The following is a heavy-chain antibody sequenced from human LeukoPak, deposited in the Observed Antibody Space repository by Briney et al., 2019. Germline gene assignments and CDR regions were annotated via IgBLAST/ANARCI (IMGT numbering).Heavy chain of an antibody. D-gene: IGHD2-2*01. Sequence: ASVKVSCKASRGTFSSYAISWVRQAPGQGLEWMGRIIPILGIANYAQKFQGRVTITADKSTSTAYMELSSLRSEDTAVYYCARGSAAANSFDYWGQGTLVTVSS. CDR3: ARGSAAANSFDY. J-gene: IGHJ4*02. CDR2: IIPILGIA. V-gene: IGHV1-69*04. CDR1: RGTFSSYA.